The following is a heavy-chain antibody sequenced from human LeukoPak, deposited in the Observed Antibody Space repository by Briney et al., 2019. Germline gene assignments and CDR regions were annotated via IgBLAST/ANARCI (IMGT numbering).Heavy chain of an antibody. CDR3: ARMTTVTQPPRD. D-gene: IGHD4-17*01. V-gene: IGHV4-30-4*01. CDR1: GGSISSGDYY. J-gene: IGHJ4*02. Sequence: SETLSLTCTVSGGSISSGDYYWSWIRQPPGKGLEWIGFIYYSGSTYYNPSLKSRVTISVDTPKNQFSLKLSSVTAADTAVYYCARMTTVTQPPRDWGQGTLVTVSS. CDR2: IYYSGST.